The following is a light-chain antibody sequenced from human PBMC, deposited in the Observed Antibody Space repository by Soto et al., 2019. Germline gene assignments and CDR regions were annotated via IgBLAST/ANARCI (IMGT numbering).Light chain of an antibody. CDR3: QQYMSSVT. CDR2: GAS. J-gene: IGKJ1*01. Sequence: EIVLTQSPGSLSLSPGQRATLSCRASQSVDTTFFAWYQKKPGQAPRLLIYGASKRATGIPDRFSGSGSGTDFTLIISRLEPEDVAVYYCQQYMSSVTFGQGTKVEI. CDR1: QSVDTTF. V-gene: IGKV3-20*01.